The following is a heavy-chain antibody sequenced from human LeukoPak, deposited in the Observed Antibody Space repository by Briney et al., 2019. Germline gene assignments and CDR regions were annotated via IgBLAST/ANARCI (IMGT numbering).Heavy chain of an antibody. V-gene: IGHV1-46*01. CDR3: ARDRGWELRWFELDY. Sequence: GASVKVSCKASGYTFTSYYMHWVRQAPGQGLEWMGIINPSGGSTSYAQKFQGRVTMTRDMSTSTVYMELSSLRSEDTAVYYCARDRGWELRWFELDYWGREPWSPSPQ. CDR1: GYTFTSYY. J-gene: IGHJ4*02. CDR2: INPSGGST. D-gene: IGHD1-26*01.